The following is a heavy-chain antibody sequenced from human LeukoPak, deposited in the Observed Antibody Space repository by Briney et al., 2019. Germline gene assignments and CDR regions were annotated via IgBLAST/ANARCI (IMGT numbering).Heavy chain of an antibody. Sequence: ASVKVSCKASGYTFTSYAMHWVRQAPGQRLEWMGWINAGNGNTKYSQEFQGRVTITRDTSASTAYMELSSLRSEDMAVYYCARGPALGIAVADEDWFDPWGQGTLVTVSS. CDR3: ARGPALGIAVADEDWFDP. CDR1: GYTFTSYA. J-gene: IGHJ5*02. CDR2: INAGNGNT. V-gene: IGHV1-3*03. D-gene: IGHD6-19*01.